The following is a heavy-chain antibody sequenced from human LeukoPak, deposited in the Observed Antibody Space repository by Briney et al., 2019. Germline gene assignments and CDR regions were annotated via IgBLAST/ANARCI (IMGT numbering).Heavy chain of an antibody. Sequence: SETLSLTCTVSGGSVSSYYWSWIRQPPGEGLEWIAYIHNSGSTNYNPSLKSRATIAVDTSKNQFSLKLSSVTAADTTMYYCVRDWEGFNFDIWGQGTVVTVSS. V-gene: IGHV4-59*02. CDR3: VRDWEGFNFDI. D-gene: IGHD1-26*01. CDR1: GGSVSSYY. J-gene: IGHJ3*02. CDR2: IHNSGST.